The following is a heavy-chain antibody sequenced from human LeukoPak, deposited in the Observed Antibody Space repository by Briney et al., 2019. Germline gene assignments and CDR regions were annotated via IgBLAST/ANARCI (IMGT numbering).Heavy chain of an antibody. Sequence: GGSLRLSCAASGFTFSDHYMDWVRQAPGKGLEWVARSRDKANSYITEYAASVKGRFTISRDDSKNSLYLQMDSLKTEDTAVYYCARRGSSSGYQPFDYWGQGTLVTVSS. J-gene: IGHJ4*02. CDR3: ARRGSSSGYQPFDY. CDR2: SRDKANSYIT. V-gene: IGHV3-72*01. CDR1: GFTFSDHY. D-gene: IGHD3-22*01.